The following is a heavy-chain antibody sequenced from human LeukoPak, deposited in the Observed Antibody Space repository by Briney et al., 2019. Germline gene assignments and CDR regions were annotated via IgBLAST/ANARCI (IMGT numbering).Heavy chain of an antibody. Sequence: GGSLRLSCAASGFTFSTYRMTWVRQAPGKGLEWVSSIGSSSAYIYYADSVKGRFTISRDNAKNSVFLRMNSLSAEDTAVYYCASGGTAAAGIEDWGQGTLVTVSS. CDR1: GFTFSTYR. D-gene: IGHD6-13*01. J-gene: IGHJ4*02. V-gene: IGHV3-21*01. CDR2: IGSSSAYI. CDR3: ASGGTAAAGIED.